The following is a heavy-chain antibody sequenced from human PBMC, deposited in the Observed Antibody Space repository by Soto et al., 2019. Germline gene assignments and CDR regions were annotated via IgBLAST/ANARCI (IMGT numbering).Heavy chain of an antibody. Sequence: QVQLVQSGAEVKKPGASVKVSCKASGYTFTSYDINWVRQATGQGPEWMGWMNPDSGHTGYARKFRDRISMTRNTSVTTAYMELTSLRSDDTAIYYCARGRVRYSSSYCFDPWGRGTLVTVSS. D-gene: IGHD6-6*01. CDR2: MNPDSGHT. CDR1: GYTFTSYD. J-gene: IGHJ5*02. CDR3: ARGRVRYSSSYCFDP. V-gene: IGHV1-8*01.